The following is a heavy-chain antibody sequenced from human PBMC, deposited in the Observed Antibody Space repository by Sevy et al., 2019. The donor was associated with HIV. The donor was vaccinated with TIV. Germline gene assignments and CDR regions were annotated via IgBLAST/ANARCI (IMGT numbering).Heavy chain of an antibody. CDR1: GYTFTSYG. CDR3: ARAPSGSQGPGQYFHH. Sequence: ASVKVSCKTFGYTFTSYGISWVRQAPGQGLEWMGWISTYNGDTNSAQKLQGRVTMTTDTSTNTAYMELRSLRSDDTAVYYCARAPSGSQGPGQYFHHWGQGTLVTVSS. J-gene: IGHJ1*01. D-gene: IGHD1-26*01. V-gene: IGHV1-18*01. CDR2: ISTYNGDT.